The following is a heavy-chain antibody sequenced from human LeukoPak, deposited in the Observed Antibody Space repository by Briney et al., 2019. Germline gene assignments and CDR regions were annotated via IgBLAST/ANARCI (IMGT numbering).Heavy chain of an antibody. Sequence: GGSLRLSCAASGNYWMHWVRQVPGKGLVWVSHINSDGSWTSYADSVKGRFTISKDNAKNTVYLQMNRLRAEDTAVYYCVSFYETYWGRGTLVTISS. J-gene: IGHJ4*02. CDR3: VSFYETY. V-gene: IGHV3-74*01. D-gene: IGHD2/OR15-2a*01. CDR1: GNYW. CDR2: INSDGSWT.